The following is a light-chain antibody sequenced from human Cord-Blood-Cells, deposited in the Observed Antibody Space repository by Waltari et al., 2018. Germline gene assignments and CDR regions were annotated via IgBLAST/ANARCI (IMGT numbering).Light chain of an antibody. CDR1: QSVLHSSNNKNY. V-gene: IGKV4-1*01. Sequence: DIVMTQSPDSLAVSLGERATINCKSSQSVLHSSNNKNYLAWYQQKPGQPPKLLIYWASTRESGVPDRFSGSGSGTDFTLTISSLQAEDVAVYYCQQYYSTPRGFTFGPGTKVDIK. CDR3: QQYYSTPRGFT. J-gene: IGKJ3*01. CDR2: WAS.